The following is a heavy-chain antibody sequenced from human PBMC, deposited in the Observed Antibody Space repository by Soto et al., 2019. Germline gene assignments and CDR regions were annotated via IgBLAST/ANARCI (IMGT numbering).Heavy chain of an antibody. CDR2: ISTRSTYT. CDR1: GFIFSDYY. D-gene: IGHD1-1*01. CDR3: ARDLAWKRGKVGRYYYGMDV. Sequence: LRLSCAASGFIFSDYYMSWVRQTPGKGLEWVSYISTRSTYTNYADSVKGRFTISRDNTKNSLYLQMGSLRVEDTAVYYCARDLAWKRGKVGRYYYGMDVWGQGTTVTVPS. V-gene: IGHV3-11*06. J-gene: IGHJ6*02.